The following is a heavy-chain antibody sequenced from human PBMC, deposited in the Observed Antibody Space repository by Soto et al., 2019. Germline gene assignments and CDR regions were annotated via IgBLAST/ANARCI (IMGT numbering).Heavy chain of an antibody. Sequence: TGGSLRLSCAASGFTFKSYAMNWVRQAPGKGLEWVASTPGSGGSSYYADSVKGRFTISRDNSKNTLYLDLNSLKAEDTPMYYCARGGSTGWFYFDFWGQGTQVT. V-gene: IGHV3-23*01. CDR1: GFTFKSYA. CDR2: TPGSGGSS. CDR3: ARGGSTGWFYFDF. J-gene: IGHJ4*02. D-gene: IGHD6-19*01.